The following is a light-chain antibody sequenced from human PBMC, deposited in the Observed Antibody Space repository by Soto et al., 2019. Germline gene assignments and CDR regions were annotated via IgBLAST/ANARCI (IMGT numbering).Light chain of an antibody. V-gene: IGKV3-15*01. CDR1: QSVSSN. CDR2: GAS. Sequence: EIVMTQSPAILSVIPGERAYLSCRASQSVSSNLAWYQQKPGQAPRLLIYGASTRATGVPARFRGSGSGTDFTLTISALQSEDFAVYYCQHYNNWPPWTFGQGTKVDIK. J-gene: IGKJ1*01. CDR3: QHYNNWPPWT.